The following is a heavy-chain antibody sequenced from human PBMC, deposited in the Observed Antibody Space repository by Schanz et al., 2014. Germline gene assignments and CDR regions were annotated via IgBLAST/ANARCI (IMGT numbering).Heavy chain of an antibody. J-gene: IGHJ4*01. CDR1: GYTFTAYG. V-gene: IGHV1-46*03. D-gene: IGHD6-13*01. CDR2: INPSGGST. CDR3: ARDGVDAAAGGNY. Sequence: VQSVHSGTEVQKLGASVKVSCQTSGYTFTAYGINWVRQAPGQGLEWMGMINPSGGSTTYAQKFQGRVTMTRDTSTSTVYMELSSLRSEDTAVYYCARDGVDAAAGGNYWGHGTLVTVSS.